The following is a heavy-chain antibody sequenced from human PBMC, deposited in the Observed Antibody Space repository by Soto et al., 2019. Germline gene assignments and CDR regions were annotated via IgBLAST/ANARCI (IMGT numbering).Heavy chain of an antibody. CDR3: AKVVGTTALVGIDF. D-gene: IGHD1-26*01. Sequence: PGGSLSLSCAASGFTFSSYSMNWVRQAPGKGLEWVSSISSSSSYIYYADSVKGRFTISRDNAKNSLYLQMNSLRAEDTAVYYCAKVVGTTALVGIDFWGQGALVTVSS. CDR1: GFTFSSYS. J-gene: IGHJ4*02. CDR2: ISSSSSYI. V-gene: IGHV3-21*01.